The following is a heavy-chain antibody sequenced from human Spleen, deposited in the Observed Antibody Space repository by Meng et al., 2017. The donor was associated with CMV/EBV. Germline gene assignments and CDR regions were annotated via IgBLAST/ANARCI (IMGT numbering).Heavy chain of an antibody. D-gene: IGHD3-10*01. J-gene: IGHJ5*02. CDR2: IIPILGIA. Sequence: SGGTFSSYTISWVRQAPGQGLEWMGRIIPILGIANYAQKFQGRVTITADKSTSTAYMELSSLRSEDTAVYYCAADLGDYGSGSFDPWGQGTLVTVSS. CDR3: AADLGDYGSGSFDP. V-gene: IGHV1-69*02. CDR1: GGTFSSYT.